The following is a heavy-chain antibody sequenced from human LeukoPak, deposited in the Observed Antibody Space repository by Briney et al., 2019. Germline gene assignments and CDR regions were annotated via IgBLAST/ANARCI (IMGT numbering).Heavy chain of an antibody. D-gene: IGHD3-22*01. CDR1: GFTFSSYA. J-gene: IGHJ5*02. CDR2: ISGSGGST. CDR3: AKHPHPDYYDSSGYFSP. V-gene: IGHV3-23*01. Sequence: GGSLRLSCAASGFTFSSYAMSWVRQAPGKGLEWVSAISGSGGSTYYADSVKGRFTISRDNSKNPLYLQMNSLRAEDTAVYYCAKHPHPDYYDSSGYFSPWGQGTLVTVSS.